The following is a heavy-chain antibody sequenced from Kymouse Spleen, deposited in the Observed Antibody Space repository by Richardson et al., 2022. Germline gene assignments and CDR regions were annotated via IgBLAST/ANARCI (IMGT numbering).Heavy chain of an antibody. CDR2: IGTAGDT. Sequence: EVQLVESGGGLVQPGGSLRLSCAASGFTFSSYDMHWVRQATGKGLEWVSAIGTAGDTYYPGSVKGRFTISRENAKNSLYLQMNSLRAGDTAVYY*HCSSTSC*ALVRPLGPGNPGHRLL. CDR1: GFTFSSYD. CDR3: HCSSTSC*ALVRP. V-gene: IGHV3-13*01. D-gene: IGHD2-2*02. J-gene: IGHJ5*02.